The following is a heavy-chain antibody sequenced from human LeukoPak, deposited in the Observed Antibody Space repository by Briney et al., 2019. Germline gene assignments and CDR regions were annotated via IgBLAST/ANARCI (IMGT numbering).Heavy chain of an antibody. CDR1: GGSISSYY. J-gene: IGHJ3*02. CDR3: ASLTPHKYYYDSSGSHAFDI. D-gene: IGHD3-22*01. Sequence: SETLPLTCTVSGGSISSYYWSWIRQPPGKGLEWIGYIYYSGSTNYNPSLKSRVTISLDTSKNQFSLKLSSVTAADTAVYYCASLTPHKYYYDSSGSHAFDIWGQGTMVTVSS. V-gene: IGHV4-59*08. CDR2: IYYSGST.